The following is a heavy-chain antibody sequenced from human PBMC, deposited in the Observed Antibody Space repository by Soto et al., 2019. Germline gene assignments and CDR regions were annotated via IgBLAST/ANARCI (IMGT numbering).Heavy chain of an antibody. D-gene: IGHD6-19*01. CDR1: GFTFSGSA. Sequence: TGGPLRLSCAASGFTFSGSAMHWGRQASGKGLEGVGRIRSKANSYATAYAASVKGRFTISRDDSKNTAYLQMNSLKTEDTAVYYCTRYPPRSIAVAGSGAFDIWGQGTMVTVSS. CDR3: TRYPPRSIAVAGSGAFDI. V-gene: IGHV3-73*01. J-gene: IGHJ3*02. CDR2: IRSKANSYAT.